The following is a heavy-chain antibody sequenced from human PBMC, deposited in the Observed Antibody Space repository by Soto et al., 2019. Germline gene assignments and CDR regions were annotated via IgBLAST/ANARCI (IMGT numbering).Heavy chain of an antibody. V-gene: IGHV3-15*01. D-gene: IGHD5-18*01. J-gene: IGHJ4*02. Sequence: GGSLRLSCAASGFTFSNAWMSWVRQAPGKGLEWVGRIKSKTDGGTTDYAAPVKGRFTISRDDSKNTLYLQMNSLKTEDTAVYYCTTNVDTAMYYFDYWGQGTLVTVSS. CDR3: TTNVDTAMYYFDY. CDR2: IKSKTDGGTT. CDR1: GFTFSNAW.